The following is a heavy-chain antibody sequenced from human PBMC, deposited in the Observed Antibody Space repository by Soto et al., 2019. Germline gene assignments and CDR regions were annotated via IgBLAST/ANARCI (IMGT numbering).Heavy chain of an antibody. D-gene: IGHD3-3*01. Sequence: EVQVVESGGGLERPGGSLRLSCAASGVALRKYSMHWVRRATGKGLEWVSYITYTSSPIYYADSVKGRFTISRDNGKDSLYLQMNSLRAEDTAVYYCARGFRHPLYGMDVWGQGTTVTVSS. J-gene: IGHJ6*02. CDR1: GVALRKYS. V-gene: IGHV3-48*01. CDR3: ARGFRHPLYGMDV. CDR2: ITYTSSPI.